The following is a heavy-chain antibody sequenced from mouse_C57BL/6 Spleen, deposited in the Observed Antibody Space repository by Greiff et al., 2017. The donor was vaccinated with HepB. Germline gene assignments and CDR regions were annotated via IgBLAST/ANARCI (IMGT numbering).Heavy chain of an antibody. D-gene: IGHD2-13*01. V-gene: IGHV1-55*01. J-gene: IGHJ2*01. CDR1: GYTFTSYW. CDR2: IYPGSGST. Sequence: QVQLQQPGAELVKPGASVKMSCKASGYTFTSYWITWVKQRPGQGLEWIGDIYPGSGSTNYNEKFKSKATLTLDTSSSTAYMQLSSLTSEDSAVYYCAMGGDYYFDDWGQGTTLTVSS. CDR3: AMGGDYYFDD.